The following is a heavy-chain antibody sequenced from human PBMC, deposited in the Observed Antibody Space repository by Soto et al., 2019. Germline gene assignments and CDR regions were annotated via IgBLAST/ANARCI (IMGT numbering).Heavy chain of an antibody. V-gene: IGHV4-59*12. CDR3: ARRPYYLDY. CDR1: GASISSYY. CDR2: IYYSGST. J-gene: IGHJ4*02. Sequence: SETLSLTCTVSGASISSYYWSWIRQPPGKGLEWIGYIYYSGSTNYNPSLKSRVTISVDKSKSQFSLKLSSVTAADTAVYYCARRPYYLDYWGQGTLVTVSS.